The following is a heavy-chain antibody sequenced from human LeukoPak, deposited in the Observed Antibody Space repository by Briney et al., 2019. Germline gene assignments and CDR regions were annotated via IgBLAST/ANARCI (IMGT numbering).Heavy chain of an antibody. J-gene: IGHJ4*02. CDR1: GGTFSSYA. D-gene: IGHD1-26*01. V-gene: IGHV1-69*13. CDR3: AREGNVSGSYLPTYYFDY. Sequence: ASVKVSCKASGGTFSSYAISWVRQAPGQGLEWMGGIIPIFGTANYAQKFQGRVTITADESTSTAYMELSSLRSEDTAVYYCAREGNVSGSYLPTYYFDYWGQGTLVTVSS. CDR2: IIPIFGTA.